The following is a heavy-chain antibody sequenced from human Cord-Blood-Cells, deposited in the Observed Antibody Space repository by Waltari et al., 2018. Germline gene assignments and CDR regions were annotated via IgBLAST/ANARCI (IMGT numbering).Heavy chain of an antibody. CDR1: GGTFSSYA. CDR2: IIPILGIA. Sequence: QVQLVQSGAEVKKPGSSVKVSCKASGGTFSSYAISWVRQAPGQGLEWMGRIIPILGIANYAQKFQGRVTITADKSTSTAYMELSSLRSEDTAVYYCARDAPSNPDWYFDLWGHGTLVTVSS. D-gene: IGHD7-27*01. CDR3: ARDAPSNPDWYFDL. J-gene: IGHJ2*01. V-gene: IGHV1-69*09.